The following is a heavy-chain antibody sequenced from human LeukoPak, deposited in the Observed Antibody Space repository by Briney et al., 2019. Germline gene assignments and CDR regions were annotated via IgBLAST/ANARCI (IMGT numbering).Heavy chain of an antibody. V-gene: IGHV4-34*01. CDR1: GGSFSGYY. CDR3: ARGRLYYYDSSGYYSPEGGFFDY. CDR2: INHSGST. D-gene: IGHD3-22*01. J-gene: IGHJ4*02. Sequence: SETLSLTCAVYGGSFSGYYWSWIRQPPGKGLEWIGEINHSGSTNYNPSLKSRVTISVDTSKNQFSLKLSSVTAADTAVYYCARGRLYYYDSSGYYSPEGGFFDYWGQGTLVTVSS.